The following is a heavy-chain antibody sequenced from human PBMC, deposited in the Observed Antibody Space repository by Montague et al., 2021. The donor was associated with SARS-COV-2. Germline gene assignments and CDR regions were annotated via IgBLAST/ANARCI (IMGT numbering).Heavy chain of an antibody. CDR3: ARGTIVGTSFDH. Sequence: SETLSLTCNVSGGSISSYFWNWIRQPPGKGLEWIGYIYYSGSTNYIPSLKSRATISLDTSKNQFSLKLSSVTAADTAVYYCARGTIVGTSFDHWGQGTLVPVSS. CDR1: GGSISSYF. J-gene: IGHJ4*02. D-gene: IGHD1-26*01. CDR2: IYYSGST. V-gene: IGHV4-59*01.